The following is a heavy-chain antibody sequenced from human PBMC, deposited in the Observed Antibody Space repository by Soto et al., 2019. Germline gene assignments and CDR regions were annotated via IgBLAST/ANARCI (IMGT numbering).Heavy chain of an antibody. CDR3: ARQIYDSDTGPNFQYYFDS. D-gene: IGHD3-22*01. Sequence: GESLKISCKGSGYSLAGYWITWVRQKPGKGLEWMGRIDPSDSQTYYSPSFRGHVPISVTKSITTAFLQWSSLRASDTAMYYCARQIYDSDTGPNFQYYFDSWGQGTPVTVSS. V-gene: IGHV5-10-1*01. CDR2: IDPSDSQT. J-gene: IGHJ4*02. CDR1: GYSLAGYW.